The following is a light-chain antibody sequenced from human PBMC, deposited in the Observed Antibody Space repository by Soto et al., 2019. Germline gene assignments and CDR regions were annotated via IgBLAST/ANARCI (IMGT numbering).Light chain of an antibody. CDR3: QQTFDIPRT. V-gene: IGKV1-39*01. Sequence: DIQITQSPSSRSAYVGDRVTITCRASQNVWTYVNWYQQKPGKAPRLLIYGASDLEDGVPARFSGGGSGTDFSFTISSLQSEDFATYFCQQTFDIPRTFGQGTKVDI. J-gene: IGKJ2*01. CDR2: GAS. CDR1: QNVWTY.